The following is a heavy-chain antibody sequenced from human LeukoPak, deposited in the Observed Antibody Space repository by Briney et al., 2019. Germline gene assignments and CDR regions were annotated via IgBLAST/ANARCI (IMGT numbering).Heavy chain of an antibody. J-gene: IGHJ6*04. Sequence: SETLSLTCAVYGTSFSGYYWSWIRQPPGKGLEWIGEIDHRGRAKYNPSLKSRVSTSTDTSKNQFSLNLSSVTAADTAVYYCARDVDTALMDVWGEGTTVIVSS. CDR1: GTSFSGYY. V-gene: IGHV4-34*01. CDR2: IDHRGRA. CDR3: ARDVDTALMDV. D-gene: IGHD5-18*01.